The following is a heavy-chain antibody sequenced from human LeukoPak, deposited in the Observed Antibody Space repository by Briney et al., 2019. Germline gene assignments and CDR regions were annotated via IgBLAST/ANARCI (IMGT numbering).Heavy chain of an antibody. CDR2: ISSSSSTI. J-gene: IGHJ4*02. D-gene: IGHD3-22*01. CDR1: GFTFSTYS. V-gene: IGHV3-48*01. CDR3: AKTWGSPDYYDSSGYFDY. Sequence: GGSLRLSCAASGFTFSTYSMNWVRQAPGKGLEWVSYISSSSSTIYYADSVKGRSTISRDNSKNTLYLQMNSLRAEDTAVYYCAKTWGSPDYYDSSGYFDYWGQGTLVTVSS.